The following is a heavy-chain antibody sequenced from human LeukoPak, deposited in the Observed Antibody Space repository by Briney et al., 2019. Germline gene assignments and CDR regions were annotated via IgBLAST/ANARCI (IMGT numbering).Heavy chain of an antibody. D-gene: IGHD3-10*01. CDR3: AKAFSWFGELLSPTFDY. CDR2: ISGSGGST. CDR1: GFTFSSYA. V-gene: IGHV3-23*01. Sequence: GGSLRLSCAASGFTFSSYAMSWVRQAPGKGLEWVSAISGSGGSTYYADSVKGRFTISRDNSKNTLYLQMNSLRAEDTAVYHCAKAFSWFGELLSPTFDYWGQGTLVTVSS. J-gene: IGHJ4*02.